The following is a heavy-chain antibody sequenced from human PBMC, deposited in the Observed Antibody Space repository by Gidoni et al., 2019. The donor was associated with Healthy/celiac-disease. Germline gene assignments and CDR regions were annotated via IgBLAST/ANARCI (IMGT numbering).Heavy chain of an antibody. V-gene: IGHV3-23*01. Sequence: EVQLLESGGGLVQPGGSLRLSCAASGFTFSSYAMSWVRQAPGKGLEWISAISGSGGSTDYADSVKGRFTISRDNSKNTLYLQMNSLRAEDTAVYYCALQYDSSGYYNHYWGQGTLVTVSS. D-gene: IGHD3-22*01. CDR1: GFTFSSYA. CDR2: ISGSGGST. J-gene: IGHJ4*02. CDR3: ALQYDSSGYYNHY.